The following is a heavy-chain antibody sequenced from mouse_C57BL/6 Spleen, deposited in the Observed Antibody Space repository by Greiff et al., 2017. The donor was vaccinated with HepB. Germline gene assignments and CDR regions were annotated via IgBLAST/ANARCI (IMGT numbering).Heavy chain of an antibody. CDR1: GYTFTSYW. CDR3: ASYGNSYYFDY. D-gene: IGHD2-1*01. Sequence: QVQLQQPGAELVRPGSSVKLSCKASGYTFTSYWMHWVKQRPIQGLEWIGNIDPSDSETHYNQKFKDKATLTVDKSSSTAYMQLSSLTSEDSAVYYCASYGNSYYFDYWGQGTTLTVSS. J-gene: IGHJ2*01. V-gene: IGHV1-52*01. CDR2: IDPSDSET.